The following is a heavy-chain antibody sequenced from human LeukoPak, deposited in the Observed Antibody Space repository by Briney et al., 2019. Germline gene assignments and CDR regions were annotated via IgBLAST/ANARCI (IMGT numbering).Heavy chain of an antibody. CDR2: LSYDGSNE. CDR1: GFTFSSYA. V-gene: IGHV3-30*18. J-gene: IGHJ4*02. Sequence: PGRSLRLSCAASGFTFSSYAMHWVRQAPGKGLEWVAVLSYDGSNEYYADSVKGRFTISRDNTKNTLDLQVNSLRAEDTAVYYCAKMEDRLTLTRGVIIGGDWGQGTLVTVSS. CDR3: AKMEDRLTLTRGVIIGGD. D-gene: IGHD3-10*01.